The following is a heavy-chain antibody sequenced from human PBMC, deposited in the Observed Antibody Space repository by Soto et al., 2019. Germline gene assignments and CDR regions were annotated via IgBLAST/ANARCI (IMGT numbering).Heavy chain of an antibody. V-gene: IGHV3-30*18. CDR1: VFTFSSYG. D-gene: IGHD5-12*01. J-gene: IGHJ4*02. CDR3: AKGSGYYFDY. Sequence: QVQLVESGGGVVQPGRSLRLSCEASVFTFSSYGMHWVRQAPGKGLEWVACISNDGSDKSYSDSVRSRFTITRDNSKNTLYLEMNSLRADDTAVYYCAKGSGYYFDYWGQGTLVIVSS. CDR2: ISNDGSDK.